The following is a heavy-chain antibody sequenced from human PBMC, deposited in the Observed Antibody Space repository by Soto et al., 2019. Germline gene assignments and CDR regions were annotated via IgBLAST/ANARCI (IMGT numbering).Heavy chain of an antibody. CDR1: GFTFSSYW. CDR2: IKQDGSEK. J-gene: IGHJ3*02. CDR3: ARDVYDFWSGSPDAFDI. Sequence: PGGSLRLSCAASGFTFSSYWMSWVRQAPGKGLEWVANIKQDGSEKYYVDSVKGRFTISRDNAKNSLYLQMNSLRAEDTAVYYCARDVYDFWSGSPDAFDIWGQGTMVTVSS. V-gene: IGHV3-7*01. D-gene: IGHD3-3*01.